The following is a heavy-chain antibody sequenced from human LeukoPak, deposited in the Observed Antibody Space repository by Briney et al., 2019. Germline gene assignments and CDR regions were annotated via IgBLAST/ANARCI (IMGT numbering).Heavy chain of an antibody. D-gene: IGHD2-2*01. J-gene: IGHJ4*02. CDR3: ASINCSSTSCYPDY. V-gene: IGHV4-30-2*02. CDR2: IYHSGST. CDR1: GGSISSGGYY. Sequence: SQTLSLTCTVSGGSISSGGYYWSWIRQPPGKGLEWIGYIYHSGSTYYNPSLKSRVTISVDTSKNQFSLKLSSVTAADTAVYYCASINCSSTSCYPDYWGQGTLVTVSS.